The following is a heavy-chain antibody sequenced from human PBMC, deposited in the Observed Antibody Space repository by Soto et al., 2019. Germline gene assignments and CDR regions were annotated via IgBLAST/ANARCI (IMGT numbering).Heavy chain of an antibody. Sequence: QIQLVESGGDVVQPGKSLRFPCEASGFNFGFFGMHWVRQAPGKGWEWVAFISGDGINTQYADSVRGRFTLSRDYSRKTMYLQMDSLRDEDTALYYCARGNLSFDFDSWGLGTLVTVSS. J-gene: IGHJ4*02. CDR2: ISGDGINT. CDR1: GFNFGFFG. V-gene: IGHV3-30*03. D-gene: IGHD1-26*01. CDR3: ARGNLSFDFDS.